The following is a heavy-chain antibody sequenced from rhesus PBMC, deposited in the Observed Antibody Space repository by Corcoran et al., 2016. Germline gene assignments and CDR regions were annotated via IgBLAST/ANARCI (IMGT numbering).Heavy chain of an antibody. Sequence: QVQLQESGPGLVKPSETLSLTCAVSGYSISSGYYWGWIRQPPGKGLEWIGSIHGRGGSNYLNPSLKSRVTLSVDTATNQFSLKLSSVTAADTAVYYCARVGSSWSEWDTVGTEWYFDLWGPGTPITISS. J-gene: IGHJ2*01. CDR1: GYSISSGYY. CDR2: IHGRGGSN. V-gene: IGHV4S14*01. CDR3: ARVGSSWSEWDTVGTEWYFDL. D-gene: IGHD5-42*01.